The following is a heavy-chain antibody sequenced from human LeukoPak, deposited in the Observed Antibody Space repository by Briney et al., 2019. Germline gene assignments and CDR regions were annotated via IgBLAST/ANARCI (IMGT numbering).Heavy chain of an antibody. J-gene: IGHJ6*03. CDR2: INPNSGGT. CDR1: GYTFTGYY. Sequence: ASVKVSCKASGYTFTGYYMHWVRQAPGQGLEWMGWINPNSGGTNYAQKFQGRVTMTRDTSISTAYMELSSLRSEDTAVYYCARVGYSSSWYNSDYYYYMDVWGKGTTVTVSS. V-gene: IGHV1-2*02. D-gene: IGHD6-13*01. CDR3: ARVGYSSSWYNSDYYYYMDV.